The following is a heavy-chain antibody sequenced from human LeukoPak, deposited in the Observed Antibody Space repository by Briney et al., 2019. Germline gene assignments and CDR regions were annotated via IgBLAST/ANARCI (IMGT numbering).Heavy chain of an antibody. CDR3: ARCTSWYHKFDY. CDR2: IKQDGSER. J-gene: IGHJ4*02. D-gene: IGHD6-13*01. Sequence: GGSLRLSCAASGFTFSRYWMSWVRQAPGKGLEWVASIKQDGSERYYVDSVKGRFTISSDNAKNSVYVQMNSLRAEDTAVFYCARCTSWYHKFDYWGQGTLVTVSS. V-gene: IGHV3-7*04. CDR1: GFTFSRYW.